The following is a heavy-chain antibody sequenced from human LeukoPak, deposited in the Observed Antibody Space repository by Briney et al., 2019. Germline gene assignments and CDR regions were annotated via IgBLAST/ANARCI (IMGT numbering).Heavy chain of an antibody. CDR3: ALGIVVAFDC. D-gene: IGHD3-22*01. J-gene: IGHJ4*02. CDR2: IRYDGSNK. Sequence: GGSLRLSCAASGFTFSSYGMHWVRQAPGKGLEWVAFIRYDGSNKYYADSVKGRFTISRDNSKNTLYLQMNSLRAEDTAVYYCALGIVVAFDCWGQGTLVTVSS. CDR1: GFTFSSYG. V-gene: IGHV3-30*02.